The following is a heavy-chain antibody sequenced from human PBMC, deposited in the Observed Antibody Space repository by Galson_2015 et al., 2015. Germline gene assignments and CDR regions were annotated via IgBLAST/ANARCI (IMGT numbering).Heavy chain of an antibody. CDR1: GYSFTSYW. CDR3: ARIIAARLSLGGMDV. J-gene: IGHJ6*02. D-gene: IGHD6-6*01. CDR2: IYPGDSDT. V-gene: IGHV5-51*03. Sequence: QSGAEVKKPGESLKISCKGSGYSFTSYWIGWVRQMPGKGLEWMGIIYPGDSDTRYSPSFQGQVTISADKSISTAYLQWSSLKASDTAMYYCARIIAARLSLGGMDVWGQGTTVTVSS.